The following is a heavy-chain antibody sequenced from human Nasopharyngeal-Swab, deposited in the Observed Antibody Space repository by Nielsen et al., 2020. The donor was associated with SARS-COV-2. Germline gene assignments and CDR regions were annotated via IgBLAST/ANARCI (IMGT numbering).Heavy chain of an antibody. CDR2: IWYDGSNK. Sequence: GESLKISCAASGFTFSSYGMHWVRQAPGRGLEWVAVIWYDGSNKYYADSVKGRFTISRDNSKNTLYLQMNSLRAEDTAVYYCARGITMVQGVIITNYYYGMDVWGQGTTGTVSS. CDR3: ARGITMVQGVIITNYYYGMDV. J-gene: IGHJ6*02. CDR1: GFTFSSYG. D-gene: IGHD3-10*01. V-gene: IGHV3-33*01.